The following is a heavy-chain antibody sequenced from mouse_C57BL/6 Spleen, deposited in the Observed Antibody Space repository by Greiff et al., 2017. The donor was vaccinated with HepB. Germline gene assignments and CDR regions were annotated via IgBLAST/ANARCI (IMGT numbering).Heavy chain of an antibody. J-gene: IGHJ4*01. CDR3: AVITTVVAKEAMDY. Sequence: VQLVESGAELAKPGASVKLSCKASGYTFTSYWMHWVKQRPGQGLEWIGYINPSSGYTKYNQKFKDKATLTADKSSSTAYMQRSSLTYEDSAVYYCAVITTVVAKEAMDYWGQGTSVTVSS. V-gene: IGHV1-7*01. D-gene: IGHD1-1*01. CDR1: GYTFTSYW. CDR2: INPSSGYT.